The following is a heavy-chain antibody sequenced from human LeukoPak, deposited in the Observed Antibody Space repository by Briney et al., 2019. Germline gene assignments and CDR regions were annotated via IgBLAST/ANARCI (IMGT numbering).Heavy chain of an antibody. CDR3: ARHVPMVRGVIMEADY. J-gene: IGHJ4*02. D-gene: IGHD3-10*01. V-gene: IGHV5-51*01. Sequence: GESLKISCKGSGYSFTSYWIGWVRQMPGKGLEWMGIIYPGDSDTRYSPSFQGQVTISADKSISTAYLQWSSLKASDTAMYYCARHVPMVRGVIMEADYWGQGTLVTVSS. CDR2: IYPGDSDT. CDR1: GYSFTSYW.